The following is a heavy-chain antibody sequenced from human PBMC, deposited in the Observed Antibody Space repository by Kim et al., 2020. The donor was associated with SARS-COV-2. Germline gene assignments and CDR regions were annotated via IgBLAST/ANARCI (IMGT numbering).Heavy chain of an antibody. J-gene: IGHJ4*02. CDR3: ARGSGNFGFDY. Sequence: TIDYAGSVRDRFTIPRDNAENALYVQMNSLRAEDLAVYYCARGSGNFGFDYWGQGVLVTVSS. CDR2: TI. V-gene: IGHV3-74*01. D-gene: IGHD1-26*01.